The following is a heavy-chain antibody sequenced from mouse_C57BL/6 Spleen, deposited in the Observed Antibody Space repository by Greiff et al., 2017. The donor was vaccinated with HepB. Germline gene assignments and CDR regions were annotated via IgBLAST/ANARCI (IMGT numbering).Heavy chain of an antibody. CDR2: INPSSGYT. CDR3: ARSPTTVVDWYFDV. V-gene: IGHV1-4*01. J-gene: IGHJ1*03. Sequence: VQLVESGAELARPGASVKMSCKASGYTFTSYTMHWVKQRPGQGLEWIGYINPSSGYTKYNQKFKDKATLTADKSSSTAYMQLSSLTSEDSAVYYCARSPTTVVDWYFDVWGTGTTVTVSS. CDR1: GYTFTSYT. D-gene: IGHD1-1*01.